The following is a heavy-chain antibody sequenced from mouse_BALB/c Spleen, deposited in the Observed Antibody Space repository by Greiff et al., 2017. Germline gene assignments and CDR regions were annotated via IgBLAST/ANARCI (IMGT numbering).Heavy chain of an antibody. CDR1: GYSITSDYA. V-gene: IGHV3-2*02. J-gene: IGHJ4*01. Sequence: EVKLLESGPGLVKPSQSLSLTCTVTGYSITSDYAWNWIRQFPGNKLEWMGYISYSGSTSYNPSLKSRISITRDTSKNQFFLQLNSVTTEDTATYYCARGLGEYYYAMDYWGQGTSVTVSS. CDR3: ARGLGEYYYAMDY. D-gene: IGHD3-1*01. CDR2: ISYSGST.